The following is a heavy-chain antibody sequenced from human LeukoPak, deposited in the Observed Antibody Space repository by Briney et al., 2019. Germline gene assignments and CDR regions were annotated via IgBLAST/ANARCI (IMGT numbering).Heavy chain of an antibody. CDR2: INHSGST. CDR3: ARGGRSTYYYGSGRRLLDP. D-gene: IGHD3-10*01. Sequence: SETLSLTCAVYGGSFSGYYWSWIRQPPGKGLEWIGEINHSGSTNCNPSLKSRVTISVDTSKNQFSLKLSSVTAADTAVYYCARGGRSTYYYGSGRRLLDPWGQGTLVTVSS. V-gene: IGHV4-34*01. J-gene: IGHJ5*02. CDR1: GGSFSGYY.